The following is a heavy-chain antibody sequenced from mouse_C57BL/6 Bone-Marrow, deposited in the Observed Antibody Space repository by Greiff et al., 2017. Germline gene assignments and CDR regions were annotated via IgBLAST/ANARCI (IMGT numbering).Heavy chain of an antibody. V-gene: IGHV1-82*01. Sequence: VQLQQSGPELVKPGASVTISCKASGYSFTSSWMNWVKQRPGKGLEWIGRIYPGDGNTNYNGKFKGKATLTADKSSSTAYMQLSSLTSEDSAVYCGARRKEDYNVNYFDCWGQGTTLTVST. D-gene: IGHD1-3*01. CDR3: ARRKEDYNVNYFDC. J-gene: IGHJ2*01. CDR2: IYPGDGNT. CDR1: GYSFTSSW.